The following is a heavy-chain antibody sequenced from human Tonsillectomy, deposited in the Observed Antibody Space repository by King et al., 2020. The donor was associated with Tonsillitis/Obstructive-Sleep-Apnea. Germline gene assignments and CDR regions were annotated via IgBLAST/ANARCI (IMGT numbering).Heavy chain of an antibody. D-gene: IGHD2-2*01. Sequence: VQLVESGGGLVQPGGSLRVSCAASGFTFSSYAMSWVRQAPGKGLEWVSGISGNGDDIYYADPVKGRFTISRDSSKKTLYLQMNSLRGEDTAIYYCAKDDCSGARCFFGFEHWGQGTLVTVSS. CDR1: GFTFSSYA. V-gene: IGHV3-23*04. CDR2: ISGNGDDI. CDR3: AKDDCSGARCFFGFEH. J-gene: IGHJ4*02.